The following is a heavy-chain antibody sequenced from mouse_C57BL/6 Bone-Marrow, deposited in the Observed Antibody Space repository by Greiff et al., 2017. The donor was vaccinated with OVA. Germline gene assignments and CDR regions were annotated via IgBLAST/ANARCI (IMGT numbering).Heavy chain of an antibody. V-gene: IGHV1-39*01. Sequence: EVQLQQSGPELVKPGASVKISCKASGYSFTDYNMNWVKQSNGKSLEWIGVINPNCGTTSYNQKFKGKATLTVDQSSSTAYMQLNSLTSEDSAVYDCARRGYSNSYCAIDDWGQGTSVTVSS. J-gene: IGHJ4*01. CDR1: GYSFTDYN. CDR3: ARRGYSNSYCAIDD. D-gene: IGHD2-5*01. CDR2: INPNCGTT.